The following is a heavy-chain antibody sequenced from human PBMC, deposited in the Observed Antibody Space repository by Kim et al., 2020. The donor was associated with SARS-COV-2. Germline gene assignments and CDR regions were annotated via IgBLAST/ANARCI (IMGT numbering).Heavy chain of an antibody. Sequence: DSVKGRFTISRDNSKNTLYLQMNSLRAEDMAVYYCAKDGGYSSSEYYFDYWGQGTLVTVSS. J-gene: IGHJ4*02. V-gene: IGHV3-30*02. CDR3: AKDGGYSSSEYYFDY. D-gene: IGHD6-6*01.